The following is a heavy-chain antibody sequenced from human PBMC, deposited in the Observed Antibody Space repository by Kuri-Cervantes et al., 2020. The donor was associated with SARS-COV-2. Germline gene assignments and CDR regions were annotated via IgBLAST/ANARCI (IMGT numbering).Heavy chain of an antibody. Sequence: GESLKISCAASGFTFSSYAMSWVRQAPGKGLEWVSVIYSGGSTYYADSVKGRFTISRHNSKNTLYLQMNSLRAEDTAVYYCARGSYGDDVGSSLDFWGQGTLVTVSS. D-gene: IGHD4-17*01. J-gene: IGHJ4*02. CDR2: IYSGGST. CDR1: GFTFSSYA. V-gene: IGHV3-66*02. CDR3: ARGSYGDDVGSSLDF.